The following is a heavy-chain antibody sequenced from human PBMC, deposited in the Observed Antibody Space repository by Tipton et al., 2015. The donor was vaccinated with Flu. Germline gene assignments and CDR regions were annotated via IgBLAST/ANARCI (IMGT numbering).Heavy chain of an antibody. D-gene: IGHD2-15*01. V-gene: IGHV4-4*07. CDR1: GGSISSYY. Sequence: TLSLTCTVSGGSISSYYWSWIRQPAGKGLEWIGRIYTSGSTNYNPSLKSRVTMSVDTSKNQFSLKLSSVTAADTAVYYCARDCSGGSCPSWYFDLWGRGTLVTVSS. CDR3: ARDCSGGSCPSWYFDL. CDR2: IYTSGST. J-gene: IGHJ2*01.